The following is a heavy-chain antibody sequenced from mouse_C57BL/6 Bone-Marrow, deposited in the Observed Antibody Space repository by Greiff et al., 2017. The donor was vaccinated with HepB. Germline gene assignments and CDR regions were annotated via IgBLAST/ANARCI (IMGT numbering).Heavy chain of an antibody. Sequence: QVQLQQSGAELVMPGASVKLSCKASGYTFTSYWMHWVKQRPGQGLEWIGEIDPSDSYTNYNQKFKGKSTLTVDKSSSTAYMRLSSLTSEDSAVYYCARGWLLDYWGQGTTLTVSS. CDR2: IDPSDSYT. J-gene: IGHJ2*01. CDR3: ARGWLLDY. V-gene: IGHV1-69*01. D-gene: IGHD2-3*01. CDR1: GYTFTSYW.